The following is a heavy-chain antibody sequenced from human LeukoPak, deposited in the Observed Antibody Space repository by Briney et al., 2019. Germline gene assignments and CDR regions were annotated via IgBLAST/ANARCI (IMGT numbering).Heavy chain of an antibody. Sequence: PGGSLRLSCEASGFTFSTYGMSWVRQAPGKGLEWVSAISGSGGSTYYADSVKGRVTISRDNSKNTLYLQVNSLRVEDTAVYYCARGVPLYYWSSGWPFDYWGQGTLVTVSS. V-gene: IGHV3-23*01. CDR3: ARGVPLYYWSSGWPFDY. CDR1: GFTFSTYG. CDR2: ISGSGGST. D-gene: IGHD6-19*01. J-gene: IGHJ4*02.